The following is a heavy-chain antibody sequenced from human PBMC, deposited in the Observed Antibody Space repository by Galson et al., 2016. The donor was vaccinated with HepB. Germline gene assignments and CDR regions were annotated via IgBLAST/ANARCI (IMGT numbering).Heavy chain of an antibody. D-gene: IGHD2-2*01. V-gene: IGHV3-30*18. CDR1: GCTFRSYG. Sequence: SLRLSCAGSGCTFRSYGIYWVRQAPGQGLEWVAVISYHGTTTYYAQSLKGRFTISEDKSKTTLYLQMNSLRVEDTAVYYCAKDPILACGPGCYADYWGQGTLVTVSS. J-gene: IGHJ4*02. CDR3: AKDPILACGPGCYADY. CDR2: ISYHGTTT.